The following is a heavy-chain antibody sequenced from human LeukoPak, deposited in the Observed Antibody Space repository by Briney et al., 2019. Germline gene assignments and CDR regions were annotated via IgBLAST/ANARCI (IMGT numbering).Heavy chain of an antibody. CDR3: AKDGGNYYDTGGNHLMRSYMDV. D-gene: IGHD3-22*01. J-gene: IGHJ6*04. CDR1: GFTFSSYS. CDR2: ISSFSRYI. V-gene: IGHV3-21*01. Sequence: PGGSLRLSCAASGFTFSSYSMNWVRQAPGKGLEWVSSISSFSRYIYYADSVKGRFTISRDNSKNTLYLQMNSLRAEDTAVYYCAKDGGNYYDTGGNHLMRSYMDVWGKGTTVTVSS.